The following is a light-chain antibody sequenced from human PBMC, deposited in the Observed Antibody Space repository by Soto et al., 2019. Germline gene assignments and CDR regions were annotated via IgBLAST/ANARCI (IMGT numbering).Light chain of an antibody. J-gene: IGLJ3*02. V-gene: IGLV2-14*01. CDR1: SSDVGGFNY. Sequence: QSVLTQPASVSGSPGQSITISCTGTSSDVGGFNYVSWYRQHPGKAPKLMIYEVTNRPSGVSNRFSGSKSGNTASLTISGLQAEDEADYYCSSYTSSSTWVFGGGTKLTVL. CDR2: EVT. CDR3: SSYTSSSTWV.